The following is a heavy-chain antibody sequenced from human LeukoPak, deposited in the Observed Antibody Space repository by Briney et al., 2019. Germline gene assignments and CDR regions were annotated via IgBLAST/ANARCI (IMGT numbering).Heavy chain of an antibody. Sequence: ASVKVSCKASGYTFTSYAMHWVRQAPGQRLEWMGWINAGNGNAKYSQEFQGRVTITRDTSASTAYMELSSLRSEDMAVYYCARGRLVATITGYYYYYMDVWGKGTTVTVSS. CDR3: ARGRLVATITGYYYYYMDV. J-gene: IGHJ6*03. V-gene: IGHV1-3*03. D-gene: IGHD5-12*01. CDR1: GYTFTSYA. CDR2: INAGNGNA.